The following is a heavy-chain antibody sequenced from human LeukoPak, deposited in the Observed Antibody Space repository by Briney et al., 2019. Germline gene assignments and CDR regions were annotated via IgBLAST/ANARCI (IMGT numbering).Heavy chain of an antibody. V-gene: IGHV3-21*01. J-gene: IGHJ6*03. CDR2: IRPIGENT. D-gene: IGHD1-14*01. Sequence: PGGSLCLSCPASGSTFSSYYMTCVRQAPGRGLESVSSIRPIGENTYHTDSVNGRSSLSRDNGKNSLYLQMNSLRAEDTAVYYWARVGPWVNPDYYYYYMDVWGKGTTVTVSS. CDR3: ARVGPWVNPDYYYYYMDV. CDR1: GSTFSSYY.